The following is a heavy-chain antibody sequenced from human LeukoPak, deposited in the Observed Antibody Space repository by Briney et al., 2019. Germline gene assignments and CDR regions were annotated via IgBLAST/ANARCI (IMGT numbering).Heavy chain of an antibody. V-gene: IGHV3-30*18. CDR1: GLTFSNYG. CDR3: AKDRYFETKGFLDP. J-gene: IGHJ5*02. Sequence: GRSLRLSCAASGLTFSNYGMHWVRQAPGRGLEWVALITNDGDGKKYADSVKGRFTVSRDNSKSMLYLEMNSLRGEDTAVYYCAKDRYFETKGFLDPWGQGTLVTVSS. D-gene: IGHD3-22*01. CDR2: ITNDGDGK.